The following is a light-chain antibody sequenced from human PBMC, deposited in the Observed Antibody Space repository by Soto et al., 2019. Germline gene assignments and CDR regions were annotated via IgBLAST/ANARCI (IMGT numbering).Light chain of an antibody. CDR3: QQYNNWPRT. CDR1: QSVSNN. Sequence: EILFTHSPITVSLSPGEVASLSGRASQSVSNNYLAWYQQKPGQAPRLLIQGASTRATGTPARFSGSGSGTEFTLTISSLQSEDFAVYYCQQYNNWPRTFGQGTKVDI. V-gene: IGKV3-15*01. J-gene: IGKJ1*01. CDR2: GAS.